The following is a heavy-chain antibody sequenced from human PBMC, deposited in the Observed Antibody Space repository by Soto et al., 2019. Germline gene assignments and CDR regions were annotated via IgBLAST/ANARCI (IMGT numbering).Heavy chain of an antibody. CDR3: AIYGGNSVYFDY. CDR2: INHSGST. CDR1: GGSFSGYY. J-gene: IGHJ4*02. V-gene: IGHV4-34*01. Sequence: PSETLSLTCAVYGGSFSGYYWTGIRQPPGTGLEWIGEINHSGSTNYDPSLKRRVTISVDTSKNQFSLKLSSVIVAFMAVYYCAIYGGNSVYFDYWGQGTLVTVSS. D-gene: IGHD4-17*01.